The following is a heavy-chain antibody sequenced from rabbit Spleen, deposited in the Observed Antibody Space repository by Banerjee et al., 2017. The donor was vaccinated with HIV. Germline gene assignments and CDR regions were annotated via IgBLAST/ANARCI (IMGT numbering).Heavy chain of an antibody. CDR2: IYTGSSGST. CDR1: GVSLNDKDV. D-gene: IGHD1-1*01. V-gene: IGHV1S45*01. J-gene: IGHJ4*01. Sequence: EQLEESGGGLVKPEGSLTLTCKASGVSLNDKDVMCWVRQAPGKGLEWIGCIYTGSSGSTYYANWAKGRFTITKASSTVDVKMTSLTAADTATYCCAREVGNSGYGLWGPGTLVTVS. CDR3: AREVGNSGYGL.